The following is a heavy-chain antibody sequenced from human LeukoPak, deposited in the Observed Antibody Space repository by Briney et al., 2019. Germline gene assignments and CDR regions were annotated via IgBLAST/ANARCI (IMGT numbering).Heavy chain of an antibody. D-gene: IGHD3-3*01. CDR3: ARGTTYYDFWSGYSLGYYYYYMDV. J-gene: IGHJ6*03. CDR2: IYYSGST. V-gene: IGHV4-59*11. CDR1: GGSISSHY. Sequence: SETPSLTCTVSGGSISSHYWSWIRQPPGKGLEWIGYIYYSGSTNYNPSLKSRVTISVDTSKNQFPLKLSSVTAADTAVYYCARGTTYYDFWSGYSLGYYYYYMDVWGKGTTVTVSS.